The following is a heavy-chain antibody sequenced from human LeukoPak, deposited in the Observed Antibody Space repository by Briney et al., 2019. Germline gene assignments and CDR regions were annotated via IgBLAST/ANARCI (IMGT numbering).Heavy chain of an antibody. CDR2: TIVNSGST. CDR3: ARATMGVCGGSCSSGWFDP. D-gene: IGHD2-15*01. V-gene: IGHV3-9*01. CDR1: RFTFADYA. J-gene: IGHJ5*02. Sequence: GGSLRLSCAPPRFTFADYAMYSVRHAPGKGLEWVSGTIVNSGSTGYADTLKGPFTISRDNAKNSLYLKMNSLRAEDTALYCCARATMGVCGGSCSSGWFDPWGQGTLVTVSS.